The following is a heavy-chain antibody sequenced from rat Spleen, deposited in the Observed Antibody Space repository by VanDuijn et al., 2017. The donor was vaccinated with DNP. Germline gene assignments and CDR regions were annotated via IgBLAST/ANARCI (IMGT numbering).Heavy chain of an antibody. J-gene: IGHJ3*01. Sequence: QVQLQQSGAELTKPGSSVKISCKASGYTFTSYYMGWIKRTTGQGLEYIGYIYPGRGRTDYNEKFKGKATLTVDRSSSTAFMQLSSLTPGDSAVYYCARWNDGLDYWGQGTLVTVSS. CDR3: ARWNDGLDY. CDR1: GYTFTSYY. D-gene: IGHD1-12*02. CDR2: IYPGRGRT. V-gene: IGHV1-43*01.